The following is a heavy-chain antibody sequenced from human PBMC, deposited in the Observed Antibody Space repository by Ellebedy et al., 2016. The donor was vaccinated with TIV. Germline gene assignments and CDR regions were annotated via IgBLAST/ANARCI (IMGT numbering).Heavy chain of an antibody. CDR1: GYTSTRYY. Sequence: ASVKVSCKVSGYTSTRYYLYWVRQAPGQGLDWMGIINPTSGDSNYAQKFQGRVTMTRDTSTSTVYMELSSLRSEDTAVYYCARGDNYYYDSSGYYYSHWGQGTLVTVSS. D-gene: IGHD3-22*01. CDR2: INPTSGDS. CDR3: ARGDNYYYDSSGYYYSH. V-gene: IGHV1-46*01. J-gene: IGHJ4*02.